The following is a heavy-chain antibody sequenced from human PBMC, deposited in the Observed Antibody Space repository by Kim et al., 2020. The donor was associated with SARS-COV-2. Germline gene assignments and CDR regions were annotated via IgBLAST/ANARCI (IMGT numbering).Heavy chain of an antibody. Sequence: YADPVKGRFTISRDKAKNSLYLQMNSLRAEDTAGYYCARFAYISSWYLDDRGQGTLVTVSS. CDR3: ARFAYISSWYLDD. J-gene: IGHJ4*02. D-gene: IGHD6-13*01. V-gene: IGHV3-11*01.